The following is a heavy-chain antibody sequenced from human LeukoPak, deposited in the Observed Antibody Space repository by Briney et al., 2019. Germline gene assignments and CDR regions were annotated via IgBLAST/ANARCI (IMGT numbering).Heavy chain of an antibody. CDR2: INPSGGST. CDR3: ARSRDGDYYGMDV. Sequence: EASVKVSCKASGYTFTSYYMHWVRQAPGQGLEWMGIINPSGGSTSYAQKFQGRVTMTRDTSTSTVYMELSRLRSDDTAVYYCARSRDGDYYGMDVWGKGTTVTVSS. CDR1: GYTFTSYY. V-gene: IGHV1-46*01. D-gene: IGHD4-17*01. J-gene: IGHJ6*04.